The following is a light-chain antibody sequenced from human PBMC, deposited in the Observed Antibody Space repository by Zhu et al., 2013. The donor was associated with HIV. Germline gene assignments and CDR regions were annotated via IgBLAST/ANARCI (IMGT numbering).Light chain of an antibody. V-gene: IGKV1-17*01. CDR2: VAY. J-gene: IGKJ1*01. CDR3: QQSGT. CDR1: QDISNH. Sequence: DIQMTQSPSSLSASVGDRVTITCRASQDISNHLAWYQQKPGKAPKRLIYVAYSLQSGVPSRFSGSGSGTEFTLTISSLQPDDFATYYCQQSGTFGQGTKVDFK.